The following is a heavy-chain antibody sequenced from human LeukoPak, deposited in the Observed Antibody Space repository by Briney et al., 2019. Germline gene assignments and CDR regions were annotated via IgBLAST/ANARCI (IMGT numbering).Heavy chain of an antibody. V-gene: IGHV3-53*01. CDR2: ISDNGGGR. CDR1: GFTVSSNY. Sequence: GGSLRLSCAASGFTVSSNYMSWVRQAPGEGLEWVSGISDNGGGRYYADSVKGRFTISRDNSKNMLYLQMNSLRAEDTAVYYCAKESGALGAPLYDYWGRGILVTASS. J-gene: IGHJ4*02. CDR3: AKESGALGAPLYDY. D-gene: IGHD4/OR15-4a*01.